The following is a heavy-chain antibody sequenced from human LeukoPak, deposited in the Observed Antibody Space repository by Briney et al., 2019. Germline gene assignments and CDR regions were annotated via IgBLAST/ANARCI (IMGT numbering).Heavy chain of an antibody. Sequence: SETLSLTCTVSGGSISSGSYYWSWLRQPAGKGLEWIGRIYTSGSTNYNPSLKSRVTISVDTSKNQFSLKLSSVTAADTAVYYCASRGSAIVNGDYYYYMDVWGKGTTVTIYS. J-gene: IGHJ6*03. CDR1: GGSISSGSYY. V-gene: IGHV4-61*02. CDR3: ASRGSAIVNGDYYYYMDV. CDR2: IYTSGST. D-gene: IGHD3-16*02.